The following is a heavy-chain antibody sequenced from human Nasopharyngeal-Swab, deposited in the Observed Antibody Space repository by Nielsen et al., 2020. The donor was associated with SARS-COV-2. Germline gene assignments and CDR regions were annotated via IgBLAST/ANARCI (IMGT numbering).Heavy chain of an antibody. Sequence: GGSLRLSCAASGFTVSSNYMSWVRQAPGKGLEWVSVIYSGGSTYYADSVKGRFTISRDNSKNTLYLKMNSLRAEDTAVYYCAREGGSSGWYYFDYWGQGTLVTVSS. D-gene: IGHD6-19*01. J-gene: IGHJ4*02. CDR2: IYSGGST. CDR1: GFTVSSNY. V-gene: IGHV3-53*01. CDR3: AREGGSSGWYYFDY.